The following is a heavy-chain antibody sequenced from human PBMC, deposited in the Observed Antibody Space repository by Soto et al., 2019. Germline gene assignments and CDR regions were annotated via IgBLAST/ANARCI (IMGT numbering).Heavy chain of an antibody. J-gene: IGHJ6*02. CDR1: GYTFTRYD. CDR2: MNPNSGNT. V-gene: IGHV1-8*01. Sequence: ASVKVSCKASGYTFTRYDINWVRQATGQGREWMGWMNPNSGNTGYAQKFQGRVTMTRNTSISTAYMELSSLRSEDTAVYYCARNYYASTGVWGMDVWSQGTKVTVSS. D-gene: IGHD3-22*01. CDR3: ARNYYASTGVWGMDV.